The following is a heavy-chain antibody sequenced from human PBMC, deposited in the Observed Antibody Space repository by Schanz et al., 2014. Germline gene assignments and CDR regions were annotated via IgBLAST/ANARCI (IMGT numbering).Heavy chain of an antibody. J-gene: IGHJ6*02. CDR1: GGSFSGYW. Sequence: QVQLQQWGAGLLKPSETLSLTCAFSGGSFSGYWWTWVRQSPGKGLEWIGEVNHGGYTNYNPSLKSRVTISVDKSKNQFPRKLTSVTAADTAVYYCARDQSIVVRGAYLYYYGMDVWGQGTTVTVSS. CDR3: ARDQSIVVRGAYLYYYGMDV. CDR2: VNHGGYT. V-gene: IGHV4-34*01. D-gene: IGHD3-10*01.